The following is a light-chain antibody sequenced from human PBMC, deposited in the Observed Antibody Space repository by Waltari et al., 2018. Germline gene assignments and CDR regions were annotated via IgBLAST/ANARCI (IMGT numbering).Light chain of an antibody. CDR1: QFIRSD. CDR3: LQDYDYPRT. CDR2: GAS. V-gene: IGKV1-6*01. Sequence: AIQVTQSPSSLSASVGDRVTMTCRASQFIRSDLGWYQHKPGKAPKLLIHGASTLHNAAPPRFSGNGSGTDFTLTISSLEPEDFATYYCLQDYDYPRTFGQGTKVEIK. J-gene: IGKJ1*01.